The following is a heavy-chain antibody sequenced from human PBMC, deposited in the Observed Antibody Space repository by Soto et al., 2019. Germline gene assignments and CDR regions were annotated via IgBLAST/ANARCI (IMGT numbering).Heavy chain of an antibody. V-gene: IGHV4-4*02. CDR2: SLYSGRT. CDR1: GASISSGW. D-gene: IGHD3-10*01. CDR3: SSRVTDAPT. J-gene: IGHJ5*02. Sequence: QVQLQESGPGLVKPSGTLSLTCAVSGASISSGWWAWVRQPSGKGLEWIGESLYSGRTNYNSSLTSRVTISIDKSKKQFSLNLSSVPAADTAVYYCSSRVTDAPTWGQGTLVTVSS.